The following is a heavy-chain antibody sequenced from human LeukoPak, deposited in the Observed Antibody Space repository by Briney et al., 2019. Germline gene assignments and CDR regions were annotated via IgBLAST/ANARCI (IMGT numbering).Heavy chain of an antibody. CDR1: GFTFSSYA. CDR3: GTEDTAMESALKAGDY. V-gene: IGHV3-30*04. D-gene: IGHD5-18*01. CDR2: IAYDGSYR. Sequence: GGSLRLSCAASGFTFSSYAIHWVRQAPGKGLEGVAVIAYDGSYRYYADSVKGRFTISRDNSKNTVYLQMNSLRPEDTAVYYCGTEDTAMESALKAGDYLGQGTPVHVSS. J-gene: IGHJ4*02.